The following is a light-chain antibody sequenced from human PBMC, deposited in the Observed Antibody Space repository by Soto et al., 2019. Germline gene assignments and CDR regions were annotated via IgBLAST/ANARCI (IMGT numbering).Light chain of an antibody. CDR3: QQANSFPIT. V-gene: IGKV1-12*01. CDR1: QGISSY. CDR2: EAT. Sequence: IGWPHPPSSLSPSTGERATFTCRASQGISSYLAWYQQKPGKAPKLLIYEATNLQSGVPPRFSGSGSGTDFTLTISSLQPEDFATYFCQQANSFPITFGQGTRLEIK. J-gene: IGKJ5*01.